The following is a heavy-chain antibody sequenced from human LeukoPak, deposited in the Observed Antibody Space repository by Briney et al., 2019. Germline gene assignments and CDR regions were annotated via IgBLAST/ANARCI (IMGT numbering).Heavy chain of an antibody. CDR1: GGSFSGYY. D-gene: IGHD3-22*01. V-gene: IGHV4-34*01. J-gene: IGHJ6*02. CDR3: ARGLTPPGSSSYHDGMDV. Sequence: PSETLSLTCAVYGGSFSGYYWSWIRQPPGKGLEWIGEINHSGSTNYNPSLKSRVTISVDTSKNQFSLKLSSVTAADTAVYYCARGLTPPGSSSYHDGMDVWGQGTTVTVSS. CDR2: INHSGST.